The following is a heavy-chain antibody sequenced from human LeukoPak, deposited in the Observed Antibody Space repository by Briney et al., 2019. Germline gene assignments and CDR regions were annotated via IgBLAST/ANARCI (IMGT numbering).Heavy chain of an antibody. V-gene: IGHV3-30-3*01. J-gene: IGHJ6*03. CDR2: ISYDGSNK. CDR3: AKDPNTIFGVVITYYYYYYMDV. Sequence: GRSLRLSCAASGFTFSSYAMHWVRQAPGKGLEWVAVISYDGSNKYYADSVKGRFTISRDNSKNTLYLQMNSLRAEDTAVYYCAKDPNTIFGVVITYYYYYYMDVWGKGTTVTVSS. D-gene: IGHD3-3*01. CDR1: GFTFSSYA.